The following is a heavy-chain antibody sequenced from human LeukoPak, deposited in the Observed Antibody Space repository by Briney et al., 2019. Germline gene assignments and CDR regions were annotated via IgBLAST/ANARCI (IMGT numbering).Heavy chain of an antibody. CDR2: INHSGST. D-gene: IGHD4-17*01. J-gene: IGHJ3*02. V-gene: IGHV4-34*01. CDR1: GGSFSGYY. CDR3: ARGRGGDYGLSI. Sequence: SETLSLXCAVYGGSFSGYYRSWIRQPPGKGLEWIGEINHSGSTNYNPSLKSRVTISVDTSKNQFSLKLSSVTAADTAVYYCARGRGGDYGLSIWGQGTMVTVSS.